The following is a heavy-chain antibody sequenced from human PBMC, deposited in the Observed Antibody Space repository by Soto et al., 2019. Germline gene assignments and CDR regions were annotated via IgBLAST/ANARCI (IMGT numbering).Heavy chain of an antibody. CDR2: IFHSGST. CDR3: ARGDSGSYLREGLGYYYVMDI. V-gene: IGHV4-4*02. CDR1: GGSISGDYW. J-gene: IGHJ6*02. Sequence: QVRLQESGPGLVKPSGTLSLACVVSGGSISGDYWWTWVRQSPGKGLEWLGEIFHSGSTNSNPSLTPGVTLSVDKSKREFSLTLTSVTAADTAVYYCARGDSGSYLREGLGYYYVMDIWGQGTTVTVSS. D-gene: IGHD1-26*01.